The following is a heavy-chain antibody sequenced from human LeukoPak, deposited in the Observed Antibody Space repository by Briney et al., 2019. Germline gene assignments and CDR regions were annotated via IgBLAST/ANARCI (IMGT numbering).Heavy chain of an antibody. CDR1: GFTFSSYS. D-gene: IGHD2-15*01. V-gene: IGHV3-21*01. Sequence: KSGGSLRLSCAASGFTFSSYSMNWVRQAPGKGLEWVSSISSSSSYIYYADSVKGRFTISRDNAKNSLYLQMNSLSAEDTAVYYCAPGGVVVAATPDPFDYWGQGTLVTVSS. CDR3: APGGVVVAATPDPFDY. CDR2: ISSSSSYI. J-gene: IGHJ4*02.